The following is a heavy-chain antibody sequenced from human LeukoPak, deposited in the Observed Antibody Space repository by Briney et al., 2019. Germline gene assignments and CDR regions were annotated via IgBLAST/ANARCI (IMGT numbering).Heavy chain of an antibody. J-gene: IGHJ6*02. V-gene: IGHV4-34*01. Sequence: SETLSLTCAVYGGSFSGYYWSWIRQPPGKGLEWIGEINHSGSTNYNPSLKSRVTISVDTSKNQFSLKLSSVTAADTAVYYCAREGARLLSFGMDVWGQGTTVTVSS. CDR3: AREGARLLSFGMDV. CDR2: INHSGST. D-gene: IGHD2-15*01. CDR1: GGSFSGYY.